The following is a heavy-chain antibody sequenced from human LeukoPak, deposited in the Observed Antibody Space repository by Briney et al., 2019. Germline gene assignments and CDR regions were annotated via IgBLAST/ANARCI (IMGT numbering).Heavy chain of an antibody. V-gene: IGHV3-48*04. J-gene: IGHJ1*01. CDR2: ISSSSSTI. D-gene: IGHD3-9*01. Sequence: GGSLRLSCAASGFTFSSYSMNWVRQAAGKGLEWVSYISSSSSTIYYADSVKGRFTISRDNTKNSLYLQMNSLRTEDTALYYCAKGAGPAPTIDDFFQHWGQGTLVTVSS. CDR3: AKGAGPAPTIDDFFQH. CDR1: GFTFSSYS.